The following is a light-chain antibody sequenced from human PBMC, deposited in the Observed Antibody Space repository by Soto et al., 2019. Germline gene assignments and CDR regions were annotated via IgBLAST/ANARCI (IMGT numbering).Light chain of an antibody. CDR1: QRLNIW. V-gene: IGKV1-5*03. CDR3: QQYNSYPLT. J-gene: IGKJ4*01. CDR2: QAS. Sequence: DIQMTQSPSTLSASVGDKVTITCRASQRLNIWLGWFQQKPGKAPNLLIYQASTLRSGVPSRFSGSGSGTEFTLTITSLQPDDFETYFCQQYNSYPLTFGGGTTVEIK.